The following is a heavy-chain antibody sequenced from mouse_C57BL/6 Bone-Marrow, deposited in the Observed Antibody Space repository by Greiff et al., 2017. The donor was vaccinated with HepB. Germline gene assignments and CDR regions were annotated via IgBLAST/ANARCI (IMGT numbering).Heavy chain of an antibody. Sequence: QVQLQQPGAELVKPGASVKMSCKASGYTFTSYWITWVKQRPGQSLEWIGDIYPGSGSTNYNEKFKSKATLTVDTSSSTANMQLSSLTSEDSAVYYCARAHGSSYYYAMDYWGQGTTVTVSS. CDR2: IYPGSGST. V-gene: IGHV1-55*01. CDR3: ARAHGSSYYYAMDY. CDR1: GYTFTSYW. J-gene: IGHJ4*01. D-gene: IGHD1-1*01.